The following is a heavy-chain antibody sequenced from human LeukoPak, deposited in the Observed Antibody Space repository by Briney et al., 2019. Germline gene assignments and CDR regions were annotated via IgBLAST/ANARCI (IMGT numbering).Heavy chain of an antibody. V-gene: IGHV4-61*01. CDR3: ASGQFLVSNDY. J-gene: IGHJ4*02. D-gene: IGHD5/OR15-5a*01. Sequence: SETLSLTCTVSGGSVSGGSYYWSWIRQPPGKGLEWIGYFYYTGSTNYNPSLKSRVTISVDTSKNQFSLRLSSVTATDTAVYYCASGQFLVSNDYWGQGILVTVSS. CDR1: GGSVSGGSYY. CDR2: FYYTGST.